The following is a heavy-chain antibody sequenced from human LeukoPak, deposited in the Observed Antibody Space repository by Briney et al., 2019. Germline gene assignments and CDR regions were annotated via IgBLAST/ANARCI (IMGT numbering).Heavy chain of an antibody. CDR1: GFTFSSYS. CDR2: ISSSSSYI. CDR3: ARAAPSKATYYDFWSGTTPYYFDH. Sequence: PEGSLRLSCAASGFTFSSYSMNWVRQAPGKGLEWVSYISSSSSYIYYADSVKGRFTISRDNAKNSLYLQMNSLRAEDTAVYYCARAAPSKATYYDFWSGTTPYYFDHWGQGTLVTVSS. D-gene: IGHD3-3*01. J-gene: IGHJ4*02. V-gene: IGHV3-21*05.